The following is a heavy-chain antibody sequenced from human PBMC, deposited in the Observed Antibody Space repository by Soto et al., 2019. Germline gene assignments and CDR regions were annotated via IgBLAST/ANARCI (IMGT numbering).Heavy chain of an antibody. CDR2: ISAYTGNT. CDR1: GYTFTTYG. CDR3: ALTAIDY. V-gene: IGHV1-18*01. J-gene: IGHJ4*02. D-gene: IGHD5-18*01. Sequence: QVQLVQSGAEVKKPGASVKVSCKASGYTFTTYGINWVRQAPVQGLEWMGWISAYTGNTNYAQKLQGRVTMTTDTSTSTAYMELRSLISDATAMYYCALTAIDYWGQGTLVTVSS.